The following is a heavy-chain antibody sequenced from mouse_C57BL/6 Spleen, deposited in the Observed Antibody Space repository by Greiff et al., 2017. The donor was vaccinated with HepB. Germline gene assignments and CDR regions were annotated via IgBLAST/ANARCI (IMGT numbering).Heavy chain of an antibody. J-gene: IGHJ3*01. Sequence: VQLQQSGTELVKPGASVKLSCKASGYTFTSYWMHWVKQRPGQGLEWIGNINPSNGGTNYNEKFKSKATLTVDKSSSTAYMQLSSLTSEDSAVYYCARGDSSGPRFAYWGQGTLVTVSA. CDR1: GYTFTSYW. CDR3: ARGDSSGPRFAY. D-gene: IGHD3-2*02. CDR2: INPSNGGT. V-gene: IGHV1-53*01.